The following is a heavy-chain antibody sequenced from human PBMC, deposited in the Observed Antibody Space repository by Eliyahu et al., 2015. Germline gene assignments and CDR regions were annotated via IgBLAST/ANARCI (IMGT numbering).Heavy chain of an antibody. CDR3: ATYRDYYDSGFYGVIDY. J-gene: IGHJ4*02. CDR1: XFXXXNYE. V-gene: IGHV3-48*03. Sequence: EVQLVESGGGLVXPGGSXRLSCAAXXFXXXNYEINWVRQXPGKGLEWVSYISASGTSTFYADFVKGRFTISRDNAKNSLYLQMNSLRAEDTAVYYCATYRDYYDSGFYGVIDYWGQGTLVTVSS. D-gene: IGHD3-22*01. CDR2: ISASGTST.